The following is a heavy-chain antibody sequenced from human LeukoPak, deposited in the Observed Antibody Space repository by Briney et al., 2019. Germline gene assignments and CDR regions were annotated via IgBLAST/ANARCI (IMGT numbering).Heavy chain of an antibody. Sequence: GGSLRLSCAASGFTFNDYTMTWVRQAPGKGLEWVSSITGDCNYIFYADSVKGRFTISRDNAQNSLFLELNSLRGEDTAVYYCARVSSIAVAGNDYWGQGTLVTVSS. CDR1: GFTFNDYT. CDR3: ARVSSIAVAGNDY. CDR2: ITGDCNYI. D-gene: IGHD6-19*01. V-gene: IGHV3-21*01. J-gene: IGHJ4*02.